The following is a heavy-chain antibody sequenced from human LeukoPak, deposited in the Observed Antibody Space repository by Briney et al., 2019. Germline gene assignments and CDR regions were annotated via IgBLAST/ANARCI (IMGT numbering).Heavy chain of an antibody. CDR1: GGSISSYY. J-gene: IGHJ5*02. D-gene: IGHD2-2*01. Sequence: PSETLSLTCTVSGGSISSYYWRWIRQPAGKGLEWIGRIYTSGSTNYNPSLKSRVTMSVDTSKNQFSLKLSSVTAADTAVYYCARVGNLQYQNWFDPWGQGTLVTVSS. CDR3: ARVGNLQYQNWFDP. CDR2: IYTSGST. V-gene: IGHV4-4*07.